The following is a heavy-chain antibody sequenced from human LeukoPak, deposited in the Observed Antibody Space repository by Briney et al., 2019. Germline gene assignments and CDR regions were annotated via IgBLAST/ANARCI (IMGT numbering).Heavy chain of an antibody. CDR2: ISGSGSTT. J-gene: IGHJ4*02. V-gene: IGHV3-48*04. D-gene: IGHD3-10*01. CDR3: ATYIIGPTIDY. CDR1: GFTFSNYG. Sequence: PGGSLRLSCAASGFTFSNYGMNWVRQAPGKGLEWISYISGSGSTTYYADSVKGRFTISRDNAKNSLHLQMSSLRAGDTAVYYCATYIIGPTIDYWGQGTLVTVSS.